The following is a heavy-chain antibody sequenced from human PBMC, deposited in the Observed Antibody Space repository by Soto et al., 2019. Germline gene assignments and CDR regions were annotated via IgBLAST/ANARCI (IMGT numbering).Heavy chain of an antibody. CDR1: GFTFSSYA. D-gene: IGHD3-10*01. V-gene: IGHV3-23*01. Sequence: EVQLLESGGGLVQPGGSLRLSCAASGFTFSSYAMSWVRQAPGQGLEWVSAISGSGGSTYYADSVKGRFTISRDNTKNTLYLQMNRLRAEDTAVYYCAKDFSPYGSGERCFQHWGQGTLVSVSS. CDR3: AKDFSPYGSGERCFQH. CDR2: ISGSGGST. J-gene: IGHJ1*01.